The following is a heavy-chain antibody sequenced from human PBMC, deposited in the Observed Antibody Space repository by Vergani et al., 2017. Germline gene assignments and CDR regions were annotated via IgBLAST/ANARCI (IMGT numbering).Heavy chain of an antibody. Sequence: EVQLVESGGGLVQPGRSLSLSCAASGFTFDDYAMHWVRQAPGKGLEWVSGINWNSDSIAYADSVKGRFTISRDNAKNSLYLQMNSLRAEDTALYYCVKDIAASGNYWYFDLWGRGTLVTVSS. J-gene: IGHJ2*01. CDR1: GFTFDDYA. CDR3: VKDIAASGNYWYFDL. D-gene: IGHD6-13*01. V-gene: IGHV3-9*01. CDR2: INWNSDSI.